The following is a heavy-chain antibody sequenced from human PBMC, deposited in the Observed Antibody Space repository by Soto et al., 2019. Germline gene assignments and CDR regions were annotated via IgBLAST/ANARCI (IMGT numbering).Heavy chain of an antibody. J-gene: IGHJ4*02. CDR3: ANGYSSSSYFDY. Sequence: ASVKVSCKASGYTFTSYAMHWVRQAPGQRLEWMGWINAGNGNTKYSQKFQGRVTITRDTSASTAYMELSSLRSEDTAEYYCANGYSSSSYFDYWGQGTLVTVSS. V-gene: IGHV1-3*01. CDR2: INAGNGNT. CDR1: GYTFTSYA. D-gene: IGHD6-6*01.